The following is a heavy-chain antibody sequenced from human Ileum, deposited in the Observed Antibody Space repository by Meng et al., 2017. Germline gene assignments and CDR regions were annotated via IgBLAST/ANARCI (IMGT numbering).Heavy chain of an antibody. D-gene: IGHD5-24*01. V-gene: IGHV3-23*01. Sequence: EVQLLESGGGLVLPGGSLRLSCAASGFTFSNYAMTWVRQAPGKGLECLSSITVSGGSTYYVDSVKGRFTVSRDNSKNTLYVQMNSLRAEDTAVYYCARVVDGYIYGGYFDYWGPGNLVTVSS. CDR1: GFTFSNYA. CDR3: ARVVDGYIYGGYFDY. J-gene: IGHJ4*02. CDR2: ITVSGGST.